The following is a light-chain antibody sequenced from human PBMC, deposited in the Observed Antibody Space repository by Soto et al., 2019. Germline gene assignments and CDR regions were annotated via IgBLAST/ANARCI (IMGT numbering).Light chain of an antibody. CDR1: QSVSAY. CDR3: QQRGSWPLT. J-gene: IGKJ4*01. V-gene: IGKV3-11*01. CDR2: DAS. Sequence: EIVLTQSPATLSLSPGERATLSCRASQSVSAYLAWYPQKPGQAPRFLIYDASNRATGIPARFSGSGSGTDFTLTISSLEPEDSAVYYCQQRGSWPLTFGGGTKVEIK.